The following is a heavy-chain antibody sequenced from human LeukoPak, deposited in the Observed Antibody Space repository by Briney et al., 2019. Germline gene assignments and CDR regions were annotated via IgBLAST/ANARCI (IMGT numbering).Heavy chain of an antibody. CDR3: ARIGMENFYDL. V-gene: IGHV3-64*02. J-gene: IGHJ5*02. CDR1: GFTFSGFS. Sequence: GGSLRLSCAASGFTFSGFSMHWIRQAPGRGLEYVSAINGNGDKTFYTDSVRGRFTIFGDNSKNTLFLQMGSLRGEDTALYFCARIGMENFYDLWGQGTLVTVSS. D-gene: IGHD2/OR15-2a*01. CDR2: INGNGDKT.